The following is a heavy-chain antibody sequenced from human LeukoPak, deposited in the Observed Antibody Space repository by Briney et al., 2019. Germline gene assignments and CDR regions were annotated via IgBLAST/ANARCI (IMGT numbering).Heavy chain of an antibody. CDR1: GGTFSSYA. D-gene: IGHD3-16*01. CDR2: IIPIFGTA. J-gene: IGHJ6*03. CDR3: ARGLNNYYCYYMDV. V-gene: IGHV1-69*13. Sequence: GASVKVSCKASGGTFSSYAISWVRQAPGQGLEWMGGIIPIFGTANYAQKFQGRATITADESTSTAYMELSSLRSEDTAVYYCARGLNNYYCYYMDVRGKGTTVTISS.